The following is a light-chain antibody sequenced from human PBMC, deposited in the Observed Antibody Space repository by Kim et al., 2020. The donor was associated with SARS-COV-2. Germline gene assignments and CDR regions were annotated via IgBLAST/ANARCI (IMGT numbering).Light chain of an antibody. CDR2: EIS. V-gene: IGKV3-15*01. CDR1: QSVRSN. Sequence: EIVMTQSPATLSVSPGERATLSCRASQSVRSNFLAWYQQKPGQAPRLLIYEISTRATGIPARFSGSGSGTEFTLTISSLQPEDSAVYYCQQHSDWPLTFGGGTKVEI. J-gene: IGKJ4*01. CDR3: QQHSDWPLT.